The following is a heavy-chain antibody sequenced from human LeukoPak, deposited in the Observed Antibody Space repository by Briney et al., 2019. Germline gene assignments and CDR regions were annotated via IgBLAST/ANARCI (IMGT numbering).Heavy chain of an antibody. J-gene: IGHJ4*02. CDR3: ARNLNSGTHYYIDY. V-gene: IGHV3-23*01. CDR2: ISGSGGDT. CDR1: GFTFNGYA. D-gene: IGHD1-26*01. Sequence: GGSLRLSCAASGFTFNGYAMTWVRQAPGKGLEWVSAISGSGGDTYYADSVKGRFTISRDASRNTLSLQMHSLRAEDTAVYYCARNLNSGTHYYIDYWGQGTLVTVSS.